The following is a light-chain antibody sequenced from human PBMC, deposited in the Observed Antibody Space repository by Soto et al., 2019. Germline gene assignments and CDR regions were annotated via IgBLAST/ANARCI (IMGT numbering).Light chain of an antibody. V-gene: IGKV4-1*01. CDR1: QSVLYSSYNKNY. CDR2: WAS. CDR3: QQYGRPWT. Sequence: TIICRSIQSVLYSSYNKNYLAWYQQKPGQPPKLLIFWASSRESGVPDRFSGSGSGTDFTLTISSLQAEDAAVYCCQQYGRPWTFGEGSKVAIK. J-gene: IGKJ1*01.